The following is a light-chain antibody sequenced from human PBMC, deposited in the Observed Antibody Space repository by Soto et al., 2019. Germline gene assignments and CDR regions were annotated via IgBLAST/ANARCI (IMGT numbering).Light chain of an antibody. CDR3: ISYAGSDNYV. V-gene: IGLV2-11*01. Sequence: SALTQPRSVSGSPGQSVTISCTGTSSDVGGYNYVSWYQQHPGKAPKLMIYEVSKRPSGVPDRFSGSKSGNTASLTVSGLQAEDEADYYCISYAGSDNYVFGTGTKVTVL. CDR1: SSDVGGYNY. J-gene: IGLJ1*01. CDR2: EVS.